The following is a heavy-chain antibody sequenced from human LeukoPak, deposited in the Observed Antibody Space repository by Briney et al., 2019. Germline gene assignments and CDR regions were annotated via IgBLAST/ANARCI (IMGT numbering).Heavy chain of an antibody. CDR3: AKDRGDLVVVPAGMDV. J-gene: IGHJ6*04. V-gene: IGHV3-30*18. Sequence: GGSLRLSCTASGFTFNNHALNWVRQAPGKGLEWVAVISYDGSNKYYADSVKGRFTASKDNSKNTLYLQMNSLRGEDTAVYYCAKDRGDLVVVPAGMDVWGKGTTVTVSS. CDR1: GFTFNNHA. CDR2: ISYDGSNK. D-gene: IGHD2-2*01.